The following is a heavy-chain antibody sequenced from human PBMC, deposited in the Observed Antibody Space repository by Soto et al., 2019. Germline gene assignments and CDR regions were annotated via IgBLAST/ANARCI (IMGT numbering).Heavy chain of an antibody. CDR2: INGNGIST. CDR3: AKSPTTSGGYPFDY. D-gene: IGHD1-26*01. Sequence: EVQLLESGGGLVQPGGSLRLSCAASGFTFSSYALSWVRQVPGKGLEWVSTINGNGISTYYADSVKGRFTISRDNSKNTVDLQMDSLRAKDTAVYYCAKSPTTSGGYPFDYWGQGTLVTVSS. J-gene: IGHJ4*02. CDR1: GFTFSSYA. V-gene: IGHV3-23*01.